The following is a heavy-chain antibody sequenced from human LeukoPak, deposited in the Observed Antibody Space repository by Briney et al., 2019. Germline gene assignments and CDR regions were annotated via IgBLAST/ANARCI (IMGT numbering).Heavy chain of an antibody. Sequence: GSLRLSRAASGFTFSSYSMNWVRQAPGKGLEWIGSIYYSGSTYYNPSLKSRVTISVDTSKNQFSLKLSSVTAAATAVYYCASTPVSDSSGYYLLWGQGTLVTVSS. V-gene: IGHV4-59*05. CDR3: ASTPVSDSSGYYLL. CDR2: IYYSGST. CDR1: GFTFSSYSMN. J-gene: IGHJ4*02. D-gene: IGHD3-22*01.